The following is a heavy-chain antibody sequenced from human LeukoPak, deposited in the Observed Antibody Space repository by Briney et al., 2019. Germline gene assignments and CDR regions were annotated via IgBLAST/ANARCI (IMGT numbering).Heavy chain of an antibody. CDR1: GYTFSSHS. D-gene: IGHD2-2*01. CDR2: INPSGGSSGAT. Sequence: ASVKVSCKASGYTFSSHSWNWVRQAPGQGLEWIGIINPSGGSSGATTYAQKFRGRVSMTRDMSTNTVYMEMSSLRSEDTAVYYCAREHATSALDHWGQGTLVTVSS. J-gene: IGHJ5*02. V-gene: IGHV1-46*01. CDR3: AREHATSALDH.